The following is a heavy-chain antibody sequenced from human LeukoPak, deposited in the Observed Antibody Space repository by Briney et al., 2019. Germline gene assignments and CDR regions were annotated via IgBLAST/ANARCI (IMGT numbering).Heavy chain of an antibody. CDR2: ISGSGGST. D-gene: IGHD3-22*01. CDR3: AKEGYHDSSGYHFFDY. V-gene: IGHV3-23*01. Sequence: PGGSLRLSCAASGFTFSSYAMSWVRQAPGKGLEWVSAISGSGGSTYYADSVKGRFTISRDNSKNTLYLQMNSLRAEDTAVYYCAKEGYHDSSGYHFFDYWGQGTLVTVSS. J-gene: IGHJ4*02. CDR1: GFTFSSYA.